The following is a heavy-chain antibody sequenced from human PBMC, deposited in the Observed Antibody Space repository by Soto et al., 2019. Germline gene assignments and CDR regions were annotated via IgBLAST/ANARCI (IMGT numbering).Heavy chain of an antibody. CDR3: TTVGTPVVAATRSYYYYGMDV. Sequence: PVRFLRLSWAASGFTFGNAGGSWVRKAQGKGLEWVGRIKSKTDGGTTDYAAPVKGRFTISRDDSKNTLYLQMNSLKTEDTAVYYCTTVGTPVVAATRSYYYYGMDVWVQGTTVRVSS. V-gene: IGHV3-15*01. D-gene: IGHD2-15*01. CDR1: GFTFGNAG. J-gene: IGHJ6*02. CDR2: IKSKTDGGTT.